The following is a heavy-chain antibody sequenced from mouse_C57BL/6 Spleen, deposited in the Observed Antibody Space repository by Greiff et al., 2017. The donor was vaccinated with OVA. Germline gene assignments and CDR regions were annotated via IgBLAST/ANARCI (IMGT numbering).Heavy chain of an antibody. CDR2: ISDGGSYT. Sequence: EVMLVESGGGLVKPGGSLKLSCAASGFTFSSYAMSWVRQTPEKRLEWVATISDGGSYTYYPDNVKGRFTISRDNAKNNLYLQMSHLKSEDTAMYYCARFYYDYDGCDYWGQGTTLTVS. V-gene: IGHV5-4*03. CDR3: ARFYYDYDGCDY. J-gene: IGHJ2*01. D-gene: IGHD2-4*01. CDR1: GFTFSSYA.